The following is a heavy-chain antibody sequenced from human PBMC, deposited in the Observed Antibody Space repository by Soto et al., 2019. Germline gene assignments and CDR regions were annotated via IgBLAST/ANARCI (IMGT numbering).Heavy chain of an antibody. CDR2: IIPIFGTA. Sequence: SLQVSCKASGGTFSSYAISGVRQAPGQGLEWMGGIIPIFGTANYAQKFQGRVTITADESTSTAYMELSSLRSEDTAVYYCARGPAAALGYYGLDVWRQGTTVTVSS. J-gene: IGHJ6*02. CDR1: GGTFSSYA. CDR3: ARGPAAALGYYGLDV. D-gene: IGHD6-13*01. V-gene: IGHV1-69*13.